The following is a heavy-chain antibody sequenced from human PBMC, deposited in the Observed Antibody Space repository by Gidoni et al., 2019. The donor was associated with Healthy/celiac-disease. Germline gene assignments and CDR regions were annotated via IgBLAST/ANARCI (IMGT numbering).Heavy chain of an antibody. CDR1: GLTCSSYW. J-gene: IGHJ4*02. D-gene: IGHD6-13*01. CDR3: AWGSQQPEGPFDY. Sequence: EVQLVESGGGLVQPGGSLRLSCAASGLTCSSYWMSWVRQAPGKGLGWVANIKQDGSETYYVDSVKGRFTISRDNAKNSLYLQMNSLRAEDTAVYYCAWGSQQPEGPFDYWGQGTLVTVSS. V-gene: IGHV3-7*03. CDR2: IKQDGSET.